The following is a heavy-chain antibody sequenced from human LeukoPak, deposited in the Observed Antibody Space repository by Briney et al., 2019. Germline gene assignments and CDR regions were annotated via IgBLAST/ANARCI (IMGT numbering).Heavy chain of an antibody. CDR3: ARLLYTYYDILALSKDFDY. CDR2: LTSSDET. V-gene: IGHV3-23*01. D-gene: IGHD3-9*01. Sequence: GGSLRLSCAASGFTFSSFAMIWVRQAPGTGLEWVSALTSSDETYSADSVKGRFTISRDISKSTLYLQMNSLRAEDTAVYYCARLLYTYYDILALSKDFDYWGQGTLVTVSS. CDR1: GFTFSSFA. J-gene: IGHJ4*02.